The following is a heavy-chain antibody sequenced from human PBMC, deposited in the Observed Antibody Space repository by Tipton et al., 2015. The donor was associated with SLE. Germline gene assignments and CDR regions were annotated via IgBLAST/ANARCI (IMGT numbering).Heavy chain of an antibody. J-gene: IGHJ4*02. D-gene: IGHD3-22*01. CDR3: ARDTYYYDPSGYYSLLLFEF. CDR1: GGSIASHY. V-gene: IGHV4-59*11. CDR2: IYSNGGT. Sequence: TLSLTCTVPGGSIASHYWSWIRQPPGKGLEWIGYIYSNGGTKYNPPLTSRVTISLDTSKNQFSLQLTSVTAADTAVYYCARDTYYYDPSGYYSLLLFEFWGQGSLVTVSS.